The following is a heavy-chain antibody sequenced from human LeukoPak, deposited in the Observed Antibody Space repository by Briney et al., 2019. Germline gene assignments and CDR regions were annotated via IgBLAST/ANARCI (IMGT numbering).Heavy chain of an antibody. D-gene: IGHD6-13*01. CDR2: IYTSGST. CDR1: GGSISSGSYY. Sequence: SQTLSLTCTVSGGSISSGSYYWSLIRQPAGKGLEWIVRIYTSGSTNYNPSLKSRFTISVDTSKNQFSLKLSSVTAADTAVYYCAREGLGSSWGQGTLVTVSS. CDR3: AREGLGSS. V-gene: IGHV4-61*02. J-gene: IGHJ4*02.